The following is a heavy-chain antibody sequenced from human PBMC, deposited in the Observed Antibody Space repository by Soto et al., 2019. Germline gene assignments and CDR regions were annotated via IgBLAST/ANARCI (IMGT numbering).Heavy chain of an antibody. D-gene: IGHD4-4*01. CDR2: IYSGGST. CDR3: ARDALH. J-gene: IGHJ3*01. Sequence: PSEILSLTCTVSGDSISSNNNHRSWVRQAPGKGLEWVSVIYSGGSTYYADSVKGRFTISRDNSKNTLYLQMSSLRDEDTAVYYCARDALHWGQGTMVNVSS. V-gene: IGHV3-53*01. CDR1: GDSISSNNNH.